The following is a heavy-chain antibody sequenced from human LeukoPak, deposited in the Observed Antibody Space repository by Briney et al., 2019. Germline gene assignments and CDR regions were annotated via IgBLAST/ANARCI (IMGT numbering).Heavy chain of an antibody. CDR3: ARAYYYGSGSYGLDY. D-gene: IGHD3-10*01. Sequence: PSEILSLTCTVSGGSIGSYYWSWIRQPPGKGLEWIGYIYSSGSTNYNPSLKSRVTISVDTSKNQFSLKLTSVTAADTAVYYCARAYYYGSGSYGLDYWGQGTLVTVSS. CDR1: GGSIGSYY. CDR2: IYSSGST. V-gene: IGHV4-59*01. J-gene: IGHJ4*02.